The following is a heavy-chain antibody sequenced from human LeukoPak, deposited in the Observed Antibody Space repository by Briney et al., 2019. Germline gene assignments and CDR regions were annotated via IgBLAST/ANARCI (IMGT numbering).Heavy chain of an antibody. Sequence: SETLSLTCTVSGYSISSGYYWGWIRQPPGKGLEWIGSIYHSGSTYYNPSLKSRVTISVDTSKNQFSLKLSSVTAADTAVYYCARGGSSSGYYYYMDVWGKGTTVTVSS. CDR3: ARGGSSSGYYYYMDV. J-gene: IGHJ6*03. D-gene: IGHD6-6*01. CDR2: IYHSGST. V-gene: IGHV4-38-2*02. CDR1: GYSISSGYY.